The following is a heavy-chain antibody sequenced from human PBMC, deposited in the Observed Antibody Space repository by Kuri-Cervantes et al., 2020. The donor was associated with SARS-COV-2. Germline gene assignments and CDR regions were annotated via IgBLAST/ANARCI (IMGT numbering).Heavy chain of an antibody. V-gene: IGHV3-30*02. D-gene: IGHD6-19*01. CDR2: IRYDGSNK. CDR3: AKDRRFHSSGWDGMDV. J-gene: IGHJ6*02. Sequence: GESLKISCAASGFTFSSYGMHWVRQAPGKGLEWVAFIRYDGSNKYYADSVKGRFTISRDISKNTLYLQMNSLRVEDTSVYYCAKDRRFHSSGWDGMDVWGQGTTVTVSS. CDR1: GFTFSSYG.